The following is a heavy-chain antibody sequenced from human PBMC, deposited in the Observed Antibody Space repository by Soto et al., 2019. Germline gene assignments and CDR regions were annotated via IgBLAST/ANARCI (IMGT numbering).Heavy chain of an antibody. CDR3: ARPLYSYGPMDV. Sequence: SETLSLTCTVSCGSVSSRSYYWSWIRQPPGKGLEWIGYIYYSGSTNYNPSLKSRVTISVDTSKNQFSLKLSSVTAADTAVYYCARPLYSYGPMDVWGQGTTVTVSS. V-gene: IGHV4-61*01. J-gene: IGHJ6*02. CDR1: CGSVSSRSYY. CDR2: IYYSGST. D-gene: IGHD5-18*01.